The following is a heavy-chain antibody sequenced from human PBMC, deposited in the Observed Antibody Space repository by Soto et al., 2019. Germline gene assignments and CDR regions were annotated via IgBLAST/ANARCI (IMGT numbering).Heavy chain of an antibody. V-gene: IGHV2-5*02. Sequence: QITLKESGPTLVKPTQTLTLTCTFSGFSLSTSGVGVGWIRQPPGKALEWLALIYWDDDKRYSPSLKSRLTIPTDTSKNQVVLTMTNMDPVDTATYYCSGSYYNLASLDYWGQGTLVTVSS. D-gene: IGHD3-10*01. CDR1: GFSLSTSGVG. CDR2: IYWDDDK. J-gene: IGHJ4*02. CDR3: SGSYYNLASLDY.